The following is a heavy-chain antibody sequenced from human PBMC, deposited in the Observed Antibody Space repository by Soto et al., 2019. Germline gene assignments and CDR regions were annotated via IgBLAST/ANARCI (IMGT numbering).Heavy chain of an antibody. D-gene: IGHD3-10*01. CDR2: IIAYNGNT. J-gene: IGHJ4*02. CDR3: ARAHVGGTGIWFGDSH. V-gene: IGHV1-18*01. CDR1: GYTFTSYG. Sequence: QVQLVQSGAEVKKPGASVKVSCKASGYTFTSYGISWVRQAPGHGLEWMGWIIAYNGNTNYAQKVEGRVTMTTDTSTSTGYMEMRILRSDDTAVYCCARAHVGGTGIWFGDSHWGQGNVVTGSS.